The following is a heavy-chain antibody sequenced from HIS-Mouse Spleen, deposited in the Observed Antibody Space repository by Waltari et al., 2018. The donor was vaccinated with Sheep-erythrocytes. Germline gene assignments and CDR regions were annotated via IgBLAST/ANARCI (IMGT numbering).Heavy chain of an antibody. CDR1: GFPFSSYA. Sequence: QVQLVESGGGVVPPGRSLRLSCAASGFPFSSYAMHWVRQAPGKGLEWVAVISYDGSNKYYADSVKGRFTISRDNSKNTLYLQMNSLRAEDTAVYYCARGAFDIWGQGTMVTVSS. CDR2: ISYDGSNK. CDR3: ARGAFDI. V-gene: IGHV3-30-3*01. J-gene: IGHJ3*02.